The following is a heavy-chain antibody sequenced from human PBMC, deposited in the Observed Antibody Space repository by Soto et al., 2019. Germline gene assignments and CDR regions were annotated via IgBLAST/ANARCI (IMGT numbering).Heavy chain of an antibody. CDR2: IIPIFGTA. D-gene: IGHD5-12*01. V-gene: IGHV1-69*13. CDR3: ARARDIVATGWVGYKDFDI. CDR1: GGTFSSYA. J-gene: IGHJ3*02. Sequence: SVKVSCKASGGTFSSYAISWVRQAPGQGLEWMGGIIPIFGTANYAQKFQGRVTITADESTSTAYMELSSLRSEDTAVYYCARARDIVATGWVGYKDFDIWGQGTMVTVSS.